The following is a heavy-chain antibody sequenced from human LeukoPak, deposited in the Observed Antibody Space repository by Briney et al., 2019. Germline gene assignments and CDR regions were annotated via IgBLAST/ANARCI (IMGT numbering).Heavy chain of an antibody. V-gene: IGHV3-33*06. CDR1: GFTFSSYG. Sequence: GGSLRLSCAASGFTFSSYGMHWVRQAPGKGLEWVAVIWYDGSNKYYADSVKGRFTISRDNSKNTLYLQMNYLRAEDTAVYYCAKDPTSVGGRHDWLLDSWGQGTLVTVSS. D-gene: IGHD3-9*01. J-gene: IGHJ5*02. CDR2: IWYDGSNK. CDR3: AKDPTSVGGRHDWLLDS.